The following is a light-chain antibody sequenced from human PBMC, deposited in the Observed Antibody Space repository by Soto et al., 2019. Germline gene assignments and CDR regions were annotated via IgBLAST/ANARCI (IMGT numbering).Light chain of an antibody. CDR2: EVS. Sequence: SVLTXPASVSGSPGQSITISCTGTSSDVGGHNYVSWYQQHPGKAPKLMIYEVSNRPSGVSNRFSGSKSGNTASLTISGLQAEDEADYYCSSYTSGSTYVFGTGTKVTVL. V-gene: IGLV2-14*01. J-gene: IGLJ1*01. CDR1: SSDVGGHNY. CDR3: SSYTSGSTYV.